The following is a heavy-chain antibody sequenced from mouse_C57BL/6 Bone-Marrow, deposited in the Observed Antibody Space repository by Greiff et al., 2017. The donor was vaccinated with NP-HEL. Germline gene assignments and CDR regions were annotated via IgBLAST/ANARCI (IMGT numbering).Heavy chain of an antibody. CDR1: GYTFTSYW. Sequence: VQLQQPGAELVRPGPSVKLSCKASGYTFTSYWMHWVKQRPGQGLEWIGVIDPSDSYTNYNQKFKGKATLTVDTSSSTAYMQLSSLTSEDSAVYYCARGNYYGSSYNYWGQGTTLTVSS. D-gene: IGHD1-1*01. J-gene: IGHJ2*01. CDR3: ARGNYYGSSYNY. CDR2: IDPSDSYT. V-gene: IGHV1-59*01.